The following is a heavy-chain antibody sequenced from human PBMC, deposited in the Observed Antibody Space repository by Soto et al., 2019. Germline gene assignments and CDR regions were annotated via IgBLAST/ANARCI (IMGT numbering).Heavy chain of an antibody. CDR3: ASATTRIAVAGTVLDY. CDR2: IIPIFGST. D-gene: IGHD6-19*01. J-gene: IGHJ4*02. V-gene: IGHV1-69*05. Sequence: SVKVSCKASGGTFSSDAISWVRQAPGQGLEWMGGIIPIFGSTSYAQKFQGRVAMTRDTSTSTVYMELSSLRSEDTAVYYCASATTRIAVAGTVLDYWGQGTLVTVS. CDR1: GGTFSSDA.